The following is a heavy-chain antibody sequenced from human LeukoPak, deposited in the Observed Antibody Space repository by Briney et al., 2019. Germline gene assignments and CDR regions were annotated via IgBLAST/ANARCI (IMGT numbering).Heavy chain of an antibody. CDR3: ARDSHPVLLWFGELGFPNY. CDR2: ISYDGSNK. J-gene: IGHJ4*02. Sequence: GASLRLSCAASGFTFSSYAMHWVRQAPGKGLEWVAVISYDGSNKYYAGSVKGRFTISRDNSKNTLYLQMNSLRAEDTAVYYCARDSHPVLLWFGELGFPNYWGQGTLVTVSS. D-gene: IGHD3-10*01. CDR1: GFTFSSYA. V-gene: IGHV3-30*04.